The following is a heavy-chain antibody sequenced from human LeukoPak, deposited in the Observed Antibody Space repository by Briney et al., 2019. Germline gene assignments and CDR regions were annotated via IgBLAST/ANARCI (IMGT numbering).Heavy chain of an antibody. Sequence: EASVKVSCKASGYTFTSYYMHWVRQAPGQGLEWMGIINPSGGSTSYAQKFQGRATMTRDTSTSTVYMELSSLRSEDTAVYYCARDSSGWYYFDYWGQGTLVTVSS. CDR2: INPSGGST. CDR1: GYTFTSYY. CDR3: ARDSSGWYYFDY. V-gene: IGHV1-46*01. D-gene: IGHD6-19*01. J-gene: IGHJ4*02.